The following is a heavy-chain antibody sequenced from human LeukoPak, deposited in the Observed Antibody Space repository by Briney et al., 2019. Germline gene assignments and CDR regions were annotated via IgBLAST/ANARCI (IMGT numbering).Heavy chain of an antibody. J-gene: IGHJ5*02. V-gene: IGHV4-38-2*02. CDR3: ARRYSSSWSSRWFDP. CDR2: ISHNGGT. D-gene: IGHD6-13*01. Sequence: SETLSLTCTVSGYSISSRYYWGWIRQSPGKGLEWIGSISHNGGTFYNPSLKSRVTISVDTSKNHFSLKLTSVTAADTAVYYCARRYSSSWSSRWFDPWGQGTLVTVSS. CDR1: GYSISSRYY.